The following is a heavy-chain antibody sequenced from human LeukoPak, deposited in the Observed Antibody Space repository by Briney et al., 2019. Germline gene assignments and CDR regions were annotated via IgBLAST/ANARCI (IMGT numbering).Heavy chain of an antibody. CDR2: ISSSSSYI. J-gene: IGHJ4*02. V-gene: IGHV3-21*01. CDR1: GFTFSSYS. D-gene: IGHD2-15*01. CDR3: ARRQGYCSGGSCFSLDY. Sequence: GGSLRLSCAASGFTFSSYSMNWVREAPGKGLEWVSSISSSSSYIYYADSVKGRFTISRDNAKNSLYLQMNSLRAEDTAVYYCARRQGYCSGGSCFSLDYWGQGTLVTVSS.